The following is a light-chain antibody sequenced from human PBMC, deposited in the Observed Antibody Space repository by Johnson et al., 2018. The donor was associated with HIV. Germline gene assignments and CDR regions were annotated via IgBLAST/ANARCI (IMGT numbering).Light chain of an antibody. V-gene: IGLV1-51*02. CDR2: END. CDR3: GTWDSRLIIFV. CDR1: SSNIGNNY. Sequence: QSVLTQPPSVSAAPGQKVTISCSGSSSNIGNNYVSWYRQLPGTAPKLLIYENDKRPSGIRDRFSGSKSGTAATLAITGLQTGDEADYYCGTWDSRLIIFVFGTGTKVTVL. J-gene: IGLJ1*01.